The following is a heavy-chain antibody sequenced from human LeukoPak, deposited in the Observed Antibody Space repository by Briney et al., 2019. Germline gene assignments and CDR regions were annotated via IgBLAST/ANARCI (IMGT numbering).Heavy chain of an antibody. CDR1: GDTFTSYA. J-gene: IGHJ6*04. CDR2: IIPIFGTT. V-gene: IGHV1-69*13. CDR3: ARGRWSVIRGLIHYYYGMDF. Sequence: SVKVSCKASGDTFTSYAFNWVRQAPGQGLEWMGGIIPIFGTTKYEQKFQGRVTITADESTNTAHMELSSLRSEDTAVYYCARGRWSVIRGLIHYYYGMDFWVKGTTVTVSS. D-gene: IGHD3-10*01.